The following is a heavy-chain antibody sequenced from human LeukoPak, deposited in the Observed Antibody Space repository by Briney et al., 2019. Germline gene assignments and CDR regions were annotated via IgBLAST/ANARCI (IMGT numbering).Heavy chain of an antibody. Sequence: ASVKVSCKASGYTFTSNYIHWVRQAPGQGLEWMGMIYPRDGSTSYAQKFQGRVTVTRDTSTSTVHMELSSLRSEDTAVYYCATGRSSWHRRKGNYFDYWGQGTLVTVSS. CDR3: ATGRSSWHRRKGNYFDY. CDR2: IYPRDGST. J-gene: IGHJ4*02. D-gene: IGHD6-13*01. CDR1: GYTFTSNY. V-gene: IGHV1-46*01.